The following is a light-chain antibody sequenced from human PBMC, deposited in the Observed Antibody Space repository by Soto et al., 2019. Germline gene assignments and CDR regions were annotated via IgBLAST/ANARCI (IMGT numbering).Light chain of an antibody. Sequence: QSVLTQPASVSGSPGQSITISCTGTSSDVGSYNYVPWYQHHPGKAPRLMIYASSNRPSGVSHRFSGSRSGNTASLTISGLQAEDEADYYCSSYTSGSTLYVFGTGTKVTVL. CDR3: SSYTSGSTLYV. CDR1: SSDVGSYNY. J-gene: IGLJ1*01. CDR2: ASS. V-gene: IGLV2-14*01.